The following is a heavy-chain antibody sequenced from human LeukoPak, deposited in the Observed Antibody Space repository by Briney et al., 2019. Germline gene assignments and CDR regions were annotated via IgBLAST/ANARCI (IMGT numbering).Heavy chain of an antibody. CDR2: IYYSGST. J-gene: IGHJ4*02. Sequence: PSETLSLTCTVSGGSISSSSYYWGWIRQPPEKGLEWIGSIYYSGSTYYNPSLKSRVTISVDTSKNQFSLKLSSVTAADTAVYYCARSFRYYDSSGYYEYFDYWGQGTLVTVSS. CDR1: GGSISSSSYY. V-gene: IGHV4-39*01. CDR3: ARSFRYYDSSGYYEYFDY. D-gene: IGHD3-22*01.